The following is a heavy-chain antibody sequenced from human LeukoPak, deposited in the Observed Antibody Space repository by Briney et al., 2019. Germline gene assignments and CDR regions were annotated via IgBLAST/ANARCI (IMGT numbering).Heavy chain of an antibody. D-gene: IGHD6-6*01. CDR1: GASITTTNFW. J-gene: IGHJ1*01. CDR3: ARYGLVEFRNAFQY. V-gene: IGHV4-61*01. Sequence: SETLSLTCSISGASITTTNFWWTWIRQSPGRGLEWIGYIHDRGSDKYNPALESRATLSVDTSKNQFSLKLNSVTAADTAVYYCARYGLVEFRNAFQYWGQGILVSVSS. CDR2: IHDRGSD.